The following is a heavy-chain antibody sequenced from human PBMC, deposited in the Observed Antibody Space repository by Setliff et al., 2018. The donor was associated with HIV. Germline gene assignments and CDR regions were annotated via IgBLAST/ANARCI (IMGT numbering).Heavy chain of an antibody. V-gene: IGHV4-59*01. J-gene: IGHJ4*02. CDR3: AREIYGGNSRPCDY. CDR2: IYYNGNT. Sequence: PSETLSLTCIISGGSITGYFWSWIRQPPGKGLEWIGYIYYNGNTNYNPSLKSRGTISVDTSKNQFSLKLTSVTAADTAVYYCAREIYGGNSRPCDYWGQGTLVTVSS. D-gene: IGHD4-17*01. CDR1: GGSITGYF.